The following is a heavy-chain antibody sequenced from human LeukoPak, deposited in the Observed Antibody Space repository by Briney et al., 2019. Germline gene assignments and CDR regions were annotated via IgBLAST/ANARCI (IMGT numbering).Heavy chain of an antibody. CDR2: INHSGST. J-gene: IGHJ4*02. Sequence: SETLSLTCAVYGGSFSGYYWSWIRQPPGKGLEWIGEINHSGSTNYNPSLKSRVTISVDTSKNQFSLKLSSVTAADTAVYYCARRNRYYYDSSGYNYWGQGTLVTVSS. CDR3: ARRNRYYYDSSGYNY. D-gene: IGHD3-22*01. CDR1: GGSFSGYY. V-gene: IGHV4-34*01.